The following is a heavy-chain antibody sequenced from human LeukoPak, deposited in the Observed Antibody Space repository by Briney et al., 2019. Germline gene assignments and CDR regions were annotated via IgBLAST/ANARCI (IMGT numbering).Heavy chain of an antibody. J-gene: IGHJ5*02. CDR2: IYSDGNT. V-gene: IGHV3-53*01. Sequence: GGSLRLSCAVSGFTVSSIYMSWVRQAPAKGLEWVSFIYSDGNTYYGDSVKGRFTLSRDSSRNTLYLQMNSLTVDDTAVYYCAGDTHSSSWYDHWGQGTLVTVSS. CDR3: AGDTHSSSWYDH. CDR1: GFTVSSIY. D-gene: IGHD6-19*01.